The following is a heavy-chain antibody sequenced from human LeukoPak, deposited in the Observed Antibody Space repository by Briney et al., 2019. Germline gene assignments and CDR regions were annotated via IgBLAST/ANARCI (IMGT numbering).Heavy chain of an antibody. Sequence: ASVKVSRKASGYTFTSYYMHWVRQAPGQGLEWMGIINPSGGSTSYAQKFQGRVTMTRDTSTSTVYMELSSLRSEDTAVYYCAREVFVVVWGTVQTSRGAFDIWGQGTMVTVSS. CDR3: AREVFVVVWGTVQTSRGAFDI. V-gene: IGHV1-46*01. D-gene: IGHD2-2*01. CDR1: GYTFTSYY. CDR2: INPSGGST. J-gene: IGHJ3*02.